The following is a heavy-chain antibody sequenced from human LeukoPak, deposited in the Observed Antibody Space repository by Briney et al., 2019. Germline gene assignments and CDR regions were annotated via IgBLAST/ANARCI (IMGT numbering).Heavy chain of an antibody. CDR1: GVSITTYY. CDR3: ARGLAGARCFDC. D-gene: IGHD6-19*01. Sequence: SETLSLTCTVSGVSITTYYWSWIRQPPGKGLEWIGEINHSGSTNYNPSLKSRVTISVDTSKNQFSLKLSSVTAADTAVYYCARGLAGARCFDCWGQGTLVTVSS. J-gene: IGHJ4*02. CDR2: INHSGST. V-gene: IGHV4-34*01.